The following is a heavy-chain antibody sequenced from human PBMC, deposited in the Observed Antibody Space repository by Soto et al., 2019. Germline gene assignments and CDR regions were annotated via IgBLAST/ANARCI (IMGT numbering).Heavy chain of an antibody. D-gene: IGHD2-2*01. CDR2: ISGSGGTT. CDR1: GFTFSSYA. Sequence: EVQLLESGGGLVQPGGSPRLSCAASGFTFSSYAMSWVRQAPGKGLDWVSVISGSGGTTYYADSVKGRFTISRDNSKNTLYLQMNSLRAEDTALYYCAKNGGSSAYSNLDYWGQGTLVTVSS. J-gene: IGHJ4*02. CDR3: AKNGGSSAYSNLDY. V-gene: IGHV3-23*01.